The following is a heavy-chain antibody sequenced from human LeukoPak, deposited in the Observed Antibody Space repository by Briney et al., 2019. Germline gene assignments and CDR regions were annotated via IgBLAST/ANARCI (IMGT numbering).Heavy chain of an antibody. CDR1: GFTFSSYA. CDR3: AKGNAYGGNSVPFY. Sequence: PGGSLRLSCAASGFTFSSYAMSWVRQAPRKGLEWVSVISGGDGSTDYADSVEGRFTISRDNSNNTVYLQMTSLRVEDTAVYYCAKGNAYGGNSVPFYWGQGTLVTVSA. J-gene: IGHJ4*02. D-gene: IGHD4-23*01. CDR2: ISGGDGST. V-gene: IGHV3-23*01.